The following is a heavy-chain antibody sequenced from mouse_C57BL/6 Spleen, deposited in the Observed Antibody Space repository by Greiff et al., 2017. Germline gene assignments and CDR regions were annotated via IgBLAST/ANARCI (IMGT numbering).Heavy chain of an antibody. CDR2: ISSGSSTI. CDR1: GFTFSDYG. J-gene: IGHJ4*01. V-gene: IGHV5-17*01. D-gene: IGHD2-1*01. Sequence: EVKLVESGGGLVKPGGSLKLSCAASGFTFSDYGMHWVSQAPEKGLEWVAYISSGSSTIYYADTVKGRFTISRDNAKNTLFLQMTSLRSEDTAMYYCARLLLNYAMDYWGQGTSVTVSS. CDR3: ARLLLNYAMDY.